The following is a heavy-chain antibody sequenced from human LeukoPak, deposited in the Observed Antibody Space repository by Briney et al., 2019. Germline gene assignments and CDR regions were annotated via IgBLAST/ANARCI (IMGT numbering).Heavy chain of an antibody. CDR2: INPNTGGT. V-gene: IGHV1-2*06. J-gene: IGHJ5*02. D-gene: IGHD4/OR15-4a*01. Sequence: ASVKVSCKASGYSFTGYYIHWVRQAPGQGLEWMGRINPNTGGTNYAQKFQGRVTMTRDTSITTAYMELSRLRSDDTAVYFCARGDPTYGSKYNWFDPWGLGTLVTVSS. CDR1: GYSFTGYY. CDR3: ARGDPTYGSKYNWFDP.